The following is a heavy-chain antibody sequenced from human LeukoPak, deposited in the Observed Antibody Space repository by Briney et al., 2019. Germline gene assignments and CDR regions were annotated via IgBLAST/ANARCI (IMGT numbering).Heavy chain of an antibody. Sequence: PGGSLRLSCAASGFTFSSYDMHWVRQATGKGLEWVPGIGTAGDTYYPGSVKGRFTISRENAKNSLYLQMNSLRAGDTAVYYRARGGALSGSYSGFDYWGQGTLVTVSS. D-gene: IGHD1-26*01. CDR2: IGTAGDT. CDR1: GFTFSSYD. CDR3: ARGGALSGSYSGFDY. V-gene: IGHV3-13*01. J-gene: IGHJ4*02.